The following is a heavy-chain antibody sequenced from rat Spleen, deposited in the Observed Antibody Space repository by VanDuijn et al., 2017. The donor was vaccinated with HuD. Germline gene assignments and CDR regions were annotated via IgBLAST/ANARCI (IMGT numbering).Heavy chain of an antibody. J-gene: IGHJ2*01. CDR3: ARMGGLLSPPFDC. D-gene: IGHD1-12*03. Sequence: QVQLKESGPGLVQPSQTLSLTCTVSEFSLTGNNIHWVRQPPGKGLEWMGRMRYDGDTSYNSALKSRLSISRNTSKSQVFLKVNSLQTEDTATYYCARMGGLLSPPFDCWGQGVMVTVSS. CDR1: EFSLTGNN. CDR2: MRYDGDT. V-gene: IGHV2S30*01.